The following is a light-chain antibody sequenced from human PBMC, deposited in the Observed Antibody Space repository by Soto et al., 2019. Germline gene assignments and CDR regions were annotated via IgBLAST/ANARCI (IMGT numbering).Light chain of an antibody. CDR1: QSISSY. J-gene: IGKJ4*01. Sequence: DIQMTQSPSSLSASVGDRVTITCRASQSISSYLNWYQQKPGKAPKLLIYAASSLQSGVPSRFSGSGSGTDFTLNISRLQPEDFATYYCQQSYSTQLTFGGGTKVEIK. V-gene: IGKV1-39*01. CDR3: QQSYSTQLT. CDR2: AAS.